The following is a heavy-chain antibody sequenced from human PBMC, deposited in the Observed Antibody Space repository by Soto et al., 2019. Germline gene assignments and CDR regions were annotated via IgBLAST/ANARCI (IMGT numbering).Heavy chain of an antibody. CDR2: IIAIIGTA. CDR3: ARDADDAFDI. Sequence: SVKVSFKASGYTFTSYAMHWVRQAPGQGLEWMGGIIAIIGTANYAQKFQGRVTITADESASTAYMELSSLRSEDTAVYYCARDADDAFDIWGQGTMVTVSS. CDR1: GYTFTSYA. V-gene: IGHV1-69*13. J-gene: IGHJ3*02.